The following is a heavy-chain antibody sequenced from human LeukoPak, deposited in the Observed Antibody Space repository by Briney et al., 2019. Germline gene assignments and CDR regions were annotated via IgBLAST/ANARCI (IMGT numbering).Heavy chain of an antibody. CDR1: GGSISSYY. V-gene: IGHV4-59*01. CDR3: ARGGYYGSGNDFRFDP. D-gene: IGHD3-10*01. CDR2: IYYSGRST. Sequence: PSETLSLTCTVSGGSISSYYWSWIRQPPGKGLEWIGYIYYSGRSTYYNPSLKSRVTISIDTSKNQFSLKLSSVTAADTAVYYCARGGYYGSGNDFRFDPWGQGTLVTVSS. J-gene: IGHJ5*02.